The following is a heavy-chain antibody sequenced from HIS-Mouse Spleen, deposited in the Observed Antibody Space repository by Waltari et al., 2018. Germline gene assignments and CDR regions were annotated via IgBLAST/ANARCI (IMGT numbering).Heavy chain of an antibody. CDR1: GGSISSSSSY. V-gene: IGHV4-39*07. J-gene: IGHJ2*01. CDR2: IYYSGST. D-gene: IGHD6-13*01. Sequence: QLQLQESGPGLVKPSETLSLTCTVSGGSISSSSSYVGWSRPPPGKGLGWIGSIYYSGSTYYNPSLKSRVTISVDTSKNQFSLKLSSVTAADTAVYYCAREIPYSSSWYDWYFDLWGRGTLVTVSS. CDR3: AREIPYSSSWYDWYFDL.